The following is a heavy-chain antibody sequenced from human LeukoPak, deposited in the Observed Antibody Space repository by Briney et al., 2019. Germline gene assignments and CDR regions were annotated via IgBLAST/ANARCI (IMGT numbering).Heavy chain of an antibody. Sequence: GGSLRLSRAASGFTVSSNYMSWVRQAPGKGLEWVSAISGSGGSTYYADSVKGRFTISRDNSKSTLYLQMNSLRAEDTAVYYCAKGKYSGSYWVSDYWGQGTLVTVSS. J-gene: IGHJ4*02. CDR1: GFTVSSNY. V-gene: IGHV3-23*01. CDR3: AKGKYSGSYWVSDY. CDR2: ISGSGGST. D-gene: IGHD1-26*01.